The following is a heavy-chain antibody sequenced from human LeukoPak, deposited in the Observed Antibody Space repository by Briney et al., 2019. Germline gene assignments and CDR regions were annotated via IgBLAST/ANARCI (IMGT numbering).Heavy chain of an antibody. V-gene: IGHV1-2*02. Sequence: GASVKVSCKASGYTFTGYYMHWVRQAPGQGLKWMGWINPNSGGTNYAQKFQGRVTMTRDTSISTAYMELSRLRSDDTAVYYCARDAVRGEVFDYWGQGTLVTVSS. CDR2: INPNSGGT. CDR3: ARDAVRGEVFDY. J-gene: IGHJ4*02. D-gene: IGHD3-10*01. CDR1: GYTFTGYY.